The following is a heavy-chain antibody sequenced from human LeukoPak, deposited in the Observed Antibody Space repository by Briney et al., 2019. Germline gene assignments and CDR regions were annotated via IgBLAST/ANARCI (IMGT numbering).Heavy chain of an antibody. CDR1: GYTFSSYG. CDR2: ISAYNGNT. J-gene: IGHJ4*02. Sequence: ASVTVSCKASGYTFSSYGISWVRQAPGQGLEWMGWISAYNGNTYYAQNLQGRVTMTTDTSTSTAYMEVRSLRSDDTAVYYCARATRGPYCSGGSCYAQIDYWGQGTLVTVPS. CDR3: ARATRGPYCSGGSCYAQIDY. D-gene: IGHD2-15*01. V-gene: IGHV1-18*01.